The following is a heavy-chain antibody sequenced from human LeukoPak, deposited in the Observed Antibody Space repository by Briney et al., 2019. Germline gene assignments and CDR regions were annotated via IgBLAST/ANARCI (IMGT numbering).Heavy chain of an antibody. J-gene: IGHJ4*02. CDR1: GFTFKNYA. CDR3: AKWANYDFWSGHYKSHFDS. CDR2: IRDSGNGT. Sequence: GGSLRLSCVVSGFTFKNYAMSWVRQAPGKGLECVSSIRDSGNGTDYADSVKGRFTVSRDNSKNTLYLHMNTLSAEDTAVYYCAKWANYDFWSGHYKSHFDSWGQGTLVTV. V-gene: IGHV3-23*01. D-gene: IGHD3-3*01.